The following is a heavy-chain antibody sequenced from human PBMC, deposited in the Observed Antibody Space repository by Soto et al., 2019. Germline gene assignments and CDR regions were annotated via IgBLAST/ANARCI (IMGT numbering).Heavy chain of an antibody. CDR3: ARGLGYYDSSGSYLGFDF. CDR1: GFTFSSYS. V-gene: IGHV3-21*01. Sequence: PGGSLRLSCAASGFTFSSYSMNWVRQAPGKGLEWVSSISSSSSYIYYADSVKGRFTISRDNAKNSLYLQMNSLRAEDTAVYYCARGLGYYDSSGSYLGFDFWGLGILVTVSS. D-gene: IGHD3-22*01. J-gene: IGHJ4*02. CDR2: ISSSSSYI.